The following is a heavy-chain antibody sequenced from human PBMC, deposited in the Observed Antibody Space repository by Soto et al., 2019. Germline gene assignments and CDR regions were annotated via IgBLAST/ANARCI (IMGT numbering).Heavy chain of an antibody. J-gene: IGHJ4*02. D-gene: IGHD3-3*01. CDR3: NRGSEYDFWSGYS. Sequence: QERLVQSGAEVRKPGSSVKVSCKVTGGTSTRYAINWVRQAPGQGLEWMGGIVPMFGTSKYAQKFQGRVTITSNTSTNIAYMELRSLRSEDTAVYYCNRGSEYDFWSGYSWGQGTLVSVSS. CDR1: GGTSTRYA. CDR2: IVPMFGTS. V-gene: IGHV1-69*06.